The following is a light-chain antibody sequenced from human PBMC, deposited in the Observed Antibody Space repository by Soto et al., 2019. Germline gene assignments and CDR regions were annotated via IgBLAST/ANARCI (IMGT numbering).Light chain of an antibody. V-gene: IGKV3-20*01. CDR2: GAS. CDR3: QQYSSAPPTCT. J-gene: IGKJ1*01. CDR1: QSVSNSY. Sequence: IVLTHSPGTLSLSPGERATLSCRTGQSVSNSYSAWYQQKPGQAPRHLMYGASSRAIGIPDRFSGSGSGTDFTLTISRLEPEDFAVYYCQQYSSAPPTCTFGQGTKVEMK.